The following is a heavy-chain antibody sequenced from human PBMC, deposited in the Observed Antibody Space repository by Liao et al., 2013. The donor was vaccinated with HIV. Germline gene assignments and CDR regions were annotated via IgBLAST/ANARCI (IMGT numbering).Heavy chain of an antibody. CDR3: ARDEQNYYDKVRGLGLDY. J-gene: IGHJ4*02. Sequence: QLQLQESGPGLVKPSETLSLTCTVSGGSISSSSYYWGWIRQPPGKGLEWIGSIYYSGSTYYNPSLKSRVTISVDTSKNQFSLKLSSVTAADTAVYYCARDEQNYYDKVRGLGLDYWGQGTLVTVSS. CDR1: GGSISSSSYY. CDR2: IYYSGST. D-gene: IGHD3-22*01. V-gene: IGHV4-39*07.